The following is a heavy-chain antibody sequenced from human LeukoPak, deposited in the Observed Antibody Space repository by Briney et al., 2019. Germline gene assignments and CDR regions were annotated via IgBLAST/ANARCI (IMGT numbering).Heavy chain of an antibody. CDR1: GYTFTGYY. J-gene: IGHJ4*02. CDR2: INPNSGGT. Sequence: ASVKVSCKASGYTFTGYYMHWVRQAPGRGLEWMGWINPNSGGTNYAQRFQGRVTMTRDTSISTAYMALSRLRSDDTAVYYCARHSKVQQLAGDFDYWGQGTLVTASS. CDR3: ARHSKVQQLAGDFDY. V-gene: IGHV1-2*02. D-gene: IGHD6-6*01.